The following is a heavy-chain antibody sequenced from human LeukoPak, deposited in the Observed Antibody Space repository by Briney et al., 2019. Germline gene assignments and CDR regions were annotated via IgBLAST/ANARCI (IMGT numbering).Heavy chain of an antibody. V-gene: IGHV4-34*01. CDR1: GDSISSYY. J-gene: IGHJ3*02. Sequence: SETLSLTCTVSGDSISSYYWSWIRQPPGKGLEWIGEINHSGSTNYNPSLKSRVTISVDTSKNQFSLKLSSVTAADTAVYYCARRPFNWGSGDAFDIWGQGTMVTVSS. CDR3: ARRPFNWGSGDAFDI. CDR2: INHSGST. D-gene: IGHD7-27*01.